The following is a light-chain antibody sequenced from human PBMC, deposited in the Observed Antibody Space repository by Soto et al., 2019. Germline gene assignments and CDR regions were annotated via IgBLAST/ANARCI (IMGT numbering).Light chain of an antibody. V-gene: IGKV3-20*01. CDR1: QSVSSSY. Sequence: EIVLTQSPGTQSLSPGERVTLSCRASQSVSSSYLGWYQQKPGQAPRLLIYGASNRATGIPDRFSGSGSGTDFTLTISRLEPEDFAVYYCQRYGSSPPYAFGQGTKLEVK. CDR3: QRYGSSPPYA. CDR2: GAS. J-gene: IGKJ2*01.